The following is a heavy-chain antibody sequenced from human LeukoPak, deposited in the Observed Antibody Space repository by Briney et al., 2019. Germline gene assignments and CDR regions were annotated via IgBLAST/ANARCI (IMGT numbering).Heavy chain of an antibody. CDR3: ARVDSSGYHSDY. CDR1: GGSISSSSYY. V-gene: IGHV4-39*07. Sequence: PSETLSLTCTVSGGSISSSSYYWGWIRQPPGKGLEWIGSIYYSGSTYYNPSLKSRVAISVDTSKNQFSQKLSSVTAADTAVYYCARVDSSGYHSDYWGQGTLVTVSS. D-gene: IGHD3-22*01. J-gene: IGHJ4*02. CDR2: IYYSGST.